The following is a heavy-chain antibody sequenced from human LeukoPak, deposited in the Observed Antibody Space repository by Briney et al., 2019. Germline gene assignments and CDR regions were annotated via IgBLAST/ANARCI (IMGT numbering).Heavy chain of an antibody. CDR3: AGGPHLFLTNYFIAY. V-gene: IGHV1-2*02. CDR1: GYTFTGYY. D-gene: IGHD3-9*01. Sequence: ASVKVSCKTSGYTFTGYYMHWVRQAPGQGLEWMGWINPNSGGTNYAQKFQGRVTMTRDTSISTAYMELSRLRSDDTAMYYCAGGPHLFLTNYFIAYWGQGTLVTVSS. J-gene: IGHJ4*02. CDR2: INPNSGGT.